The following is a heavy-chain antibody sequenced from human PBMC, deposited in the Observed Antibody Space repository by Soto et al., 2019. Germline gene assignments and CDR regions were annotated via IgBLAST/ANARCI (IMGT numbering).Heavy chain of an antibody. V-gene: IGHV4-61*01. D-gene: IGHD1-26*01. CDR1: GGSVSSGSYY. CDR3: ARDGREASGMDV. CDR2: IYYSGST. J-gene: IGHJ6*02. Sequence: PSETLSLTCTVSGGSVSSGSYYWSWIRQPPGKGLEWIGYIYYSGSTNYNPSLKSRVTISVDTSKNQFSLKLSSVTAADTAVYYCARDGREASGMDVWGQGTKVTVSS.